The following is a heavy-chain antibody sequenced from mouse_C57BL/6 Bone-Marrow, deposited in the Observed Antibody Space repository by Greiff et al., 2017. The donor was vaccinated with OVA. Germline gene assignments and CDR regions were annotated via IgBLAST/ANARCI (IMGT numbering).Heavy chain of an antibody. Sequence: VQVVESGPGLVAPSQSLSITCTVSGFSLTSYAISWVRQPPGKGLAWLGVIWTGGGTNYNSALKSRLSLSKDNSKSQVILKMNSLQTDDTARYYCARNLDSSGYWFAYWGQGTLVTVSA. CDR3: ARNLDSSGYWFAY. D-gene: IGHD3-2*02. CDR2: IWTGGGT. CDR1: GFSLTSYA. V-gene: IGHV2-9-1*01. J-gene: IGHJ3*01.